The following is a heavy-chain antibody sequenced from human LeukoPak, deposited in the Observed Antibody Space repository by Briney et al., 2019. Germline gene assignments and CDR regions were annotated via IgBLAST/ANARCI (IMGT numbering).Heavy chain of an antibody. D-gene: IGHD5-18*01. CDR1: GXSISSYY. V-gene: IGHV4-59*01. J-gene: IGHJ3*02. CDR2: IYYSGST. CDR3: ARGVGYSYGTDAFDI. Sequence: SETLSLTCTVSGXSISSYYWSWIRQPPGKGLELIGYIYYSGSTNYNPYLKSRVTISVDTSKNQFSLKLSSVTAADTAVYYCARGVGYSYGTDAFDIWGQGTMVTVSS.